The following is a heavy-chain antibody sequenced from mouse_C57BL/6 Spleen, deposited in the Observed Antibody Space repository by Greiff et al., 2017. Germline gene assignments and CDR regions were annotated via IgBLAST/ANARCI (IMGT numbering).Heavy chain of an antibody. CDR1: GYTFTDYY. J-gene: IGHJ2*01. V-gene: IGHV1-26*01. D-gene: IGHD1-1*01. CDR2: INPNNGGT. CDR3: ARGEITTVDFDY. Sequence: VQLQQSGPELVKPGASVKISCKASGYTFTDYYMNWVKQSHGKSLEWIGDINPNNGGTSYNQKFKGKATLTVDKSSSTAYMELRSLTSEDSAVYYCARGEITTVDFDYWGQGTTLTVSS.